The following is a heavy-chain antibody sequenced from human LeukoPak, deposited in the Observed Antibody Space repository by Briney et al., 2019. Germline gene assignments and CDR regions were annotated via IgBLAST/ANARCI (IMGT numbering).Heavy chain of an antibody. CDR3: ARAVTTFAFDI. J-gene: IGHJ3*02. CDR1: GFTFRSYS. CDR2: ISSSSSNT. Sequence: GGSLRHSRAASGFTFRSYSMNWVRQAPGKGLEWVSFISSSSSNTYYADSVKGRFTISRDNAKNSLYLQMNSLRAEDTAVYYCARAVTTFAFDIWGQGTMVTVSS. D-gene: IGHD4-17*01. V-gene: IGHV3-21*01.